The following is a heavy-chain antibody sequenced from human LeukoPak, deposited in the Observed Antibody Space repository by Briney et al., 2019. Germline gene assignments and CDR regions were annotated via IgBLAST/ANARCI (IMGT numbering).Heavy chain of an antibody. CDR3: ARAPGLYDYVWASYRYTGKGYYFDY. D-gene: IGHD3-16*02. CDR2: ISSDGDTI. CDR1: GFTFNIFY. Sequence: GGSLRLSWAASGFTFNIFYMSWVRQAPGKGQEWVSYISSDGDTIYYADSVKGRFTISRDNAKNSLYLQMHSLRAEDTAVYYCARAPGLYDYVWASYRYTGKGYYFDYWGQGILVTVSS. V-gene: IGHV3-11*01. J-gene: IGHJ4*02.